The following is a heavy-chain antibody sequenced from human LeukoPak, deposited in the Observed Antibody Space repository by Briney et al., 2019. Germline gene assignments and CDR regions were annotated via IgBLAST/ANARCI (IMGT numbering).Heavy chain of an antibody. V-gene: IGHV1-8*01. CDR1: GYTFTSYD. Sequence: GASVKVSCKASGYTFTSYDINWVRQATGQGLEWMGWMNPNSGNTGYAQKFQGRVTMTRNTSISTAYMELSSLRSEDTAVYYCARTYYDSSGYYSLGVLDYWGQGTLVTVSS. J-gene: IGHJ4*02. CDR2: MNPNSGNT. CDR3: ARTYYDSSGYYSLGVLDY. D-gene: IGHD3-22*01.